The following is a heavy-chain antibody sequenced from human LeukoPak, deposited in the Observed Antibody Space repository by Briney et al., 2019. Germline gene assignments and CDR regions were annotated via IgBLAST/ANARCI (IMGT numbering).Heavy chain of an antibody. Sequence: PGGSLRLSCAASGFTFSSYGMHWVRQAPGKGLEWVAVISYDGSNKYYADSVKGRFTISRDNSKNTLYLQMNSLRAEDTAVYYCSRGSYGDYSFDSWGQGTLVTVSS. CDR3: SRGSYGDYSFDS. CDR1: GFTFSSYG. V-gene: IGHV3-30*03. CDR2: ISYDGSNK. J-gene: IGHJ4*02. D-gene: IGHD4-17*01.